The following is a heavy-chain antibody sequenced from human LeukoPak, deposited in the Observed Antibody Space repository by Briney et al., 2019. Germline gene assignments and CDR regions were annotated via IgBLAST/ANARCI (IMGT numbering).Heavy chain of an antibody. V-gene: IGHV3-33*01. CDR1: EFTFTTYG. CDR3: ARDWKTNSFDY. Sequence: GRSLTLSCAASEFTFTTYGMHWVRQAPGKGLEWVAFIYYDGSNIYYADSVKGRFTISRDISKNTLYLQMDSLRAEDTAIYYCARDWKTNSFDYWGQGTLVTVSS. CDR2: IYYDGSNI. D-gene: IGHD1-1*01. J-gene: IGHJ4*02.